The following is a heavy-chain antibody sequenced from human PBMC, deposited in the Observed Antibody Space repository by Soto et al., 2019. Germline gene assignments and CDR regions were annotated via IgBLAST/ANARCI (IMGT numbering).Heavy chain of an antibody. CDR2: IDPSDSYT. J-gene: IGHJ5*02. CDR1: GYSFSSYW. Sequence: GESLKMSCNESGYSFSSYWISWVRQMPGKGLEWMGRIDPSDSYTNYSPSFQGHVTISADKSISTAYLQWSSLKASDTAMYYCARGYCSSTSCYPNWFDPWGQGTLVTVSS. V-gene: IGHV5-10-1*01. D-gene: IGHD2-2*01. CDR3: ARGYCSSTSCYPNWFDP.